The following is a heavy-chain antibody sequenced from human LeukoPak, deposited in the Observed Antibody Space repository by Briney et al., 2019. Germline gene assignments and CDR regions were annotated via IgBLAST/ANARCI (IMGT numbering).Heavy chain of an antibody. J-gene: IGHJ4*02. CDR2: TYHSGST. CDR1: GGSISSSNW. V-gene: IGHV4-4*02. D-gene: IGHD6-13*01. Sequence: SETLSLTCAVSGGSISSSNWWTWVRQTLGKGLEWIGETYHSGSTNYNPSLKSRVTISVDKSKNQFSLKLSSLTAADTAVYYCARDLATAGFQDHWGQGTLVTVSS. CDR3: ARDLATAGFQDH.